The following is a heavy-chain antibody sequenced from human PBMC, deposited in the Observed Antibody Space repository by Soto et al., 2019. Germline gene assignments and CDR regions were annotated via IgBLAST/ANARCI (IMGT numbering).Heavy chain of an antibody. CDR1: GFSFDDYA. CDR2: ISWNSGNI. Sequence: EVQLVESGGGLVQPGRSLRLSCAASGFSFDDYAMHWVRQAPGKGLEWVSGISWNSGNIGYADSVKGRFTISRDNAKNSLHLQRNSLRAEVTALYYCAKGIWYYSDRSGYVDSWGQGTLVTVSS. J-gene: IGHJ4*02. D-gene: IGHD3-22*01. V-gene: IGHV3-9*01. CDR3: AKGIWYYSDRSGYVDS.